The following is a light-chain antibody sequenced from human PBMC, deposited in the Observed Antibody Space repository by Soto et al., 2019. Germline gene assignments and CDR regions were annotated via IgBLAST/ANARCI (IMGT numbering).Light chain of an antibody. Sequence: EIVLTQSRGTLCLSPGERAIISCRASQSVSSYLAWYQQKPGQAPRLLIYDASTRATGIPARFSGSGSGTEFTLTISSLQSEDFAVYYCQQYNNCPPTFGQGTRLEIK. CDR1: QSVSSY. CDR2: DAS. V-gene: IGKV3-15*01. J-gene: IGKJ5*01. CDR3: QQYNNCPPT.